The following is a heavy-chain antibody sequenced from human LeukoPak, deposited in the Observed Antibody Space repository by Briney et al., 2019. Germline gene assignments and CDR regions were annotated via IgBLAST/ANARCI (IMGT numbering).Heavy chain of an antibody. J-gene: IGHJ4*02. CDR2: IYTSGST. Sequence: SETLSLTCTVSGESIRSYYWSWIRQPAGKGLEWIGRIYTSGSTNYNPSLESRVTMSVDTSKNQFSLKLNSVTAADTAVYYCARAGYGDSDFDYWGQGTLVTVSS. CDR1: GESIRSYY. CDR3: ARAGYGDSDFDY. V-gene: IGHV4-4*07. D-gene: IGHD4-17*01.